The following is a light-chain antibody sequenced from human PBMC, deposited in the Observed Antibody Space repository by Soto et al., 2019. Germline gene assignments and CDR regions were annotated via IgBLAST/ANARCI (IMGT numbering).Light chain of an antibody. J-gene: IGLJ2*01. CDR1: SSDVGGYNY. Sequence: QSALTQPASVSGSPGQSITISCTGTSSDVGGYNYVSWYQQYPGRVPKLLISTDDQRPSGVPDRFSGSKSGSSASLAISGLQSQDEADYYCASWDDSLKGVVFGGGTKVTVL. CDR3: ASWDDSLKGVV. V-gene: IGLV2-14*01. CDR2: TDD.